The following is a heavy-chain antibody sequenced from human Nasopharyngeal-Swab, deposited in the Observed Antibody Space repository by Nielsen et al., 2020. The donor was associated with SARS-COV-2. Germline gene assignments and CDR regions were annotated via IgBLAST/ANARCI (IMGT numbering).Heavy chain of an antibody. V-gene: IGHV3-48*03. Sequence: GESLKISCAASGFTLSSYEMNWVRQAPGKGLEWVSYISSSGSTIYYADSVKGRFTISRDNAKNSLYLQMNSLRAEDTAVYYCSSVGWYYYYYGMDVWGQGTTVTVSS. D-gene: IGHD6-19*01. CDR2: ISSSGSTI. CDR3: SSVGWYYYYYGMDV. CDR1: GFTLSSYE. J-gene: IGHJ6*02.